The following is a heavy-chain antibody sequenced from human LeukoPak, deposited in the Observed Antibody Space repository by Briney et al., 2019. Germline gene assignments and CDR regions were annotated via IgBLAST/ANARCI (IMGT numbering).Heavy chain of an antibody. CDR2: IYYSGST. V-gene: IGHV4-30-4*08. CDR1: GGSFSGYY. D-gene: IGHD6-13*01. Sequence: SETLSLTCAVYGGSFSGYYWSWIRQPPGKGLEWIGYIYYSGSTYYNPSLKSRVTISVDTSKNQFSLKLSSVTAADTAVYYCARDGISAGLDYWGQGTLVTVSS. J-gene: IGHJ4*02. CDR3: ARDGISAGLDY.